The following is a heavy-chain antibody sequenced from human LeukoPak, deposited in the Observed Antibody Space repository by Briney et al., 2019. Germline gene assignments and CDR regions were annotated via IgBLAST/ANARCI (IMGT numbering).Heavy chain of an antibody. CDR2: INHSGST. Sequence: SETLSLTCAVYGGSFSGYYWSWIRQPPGKGLEWIGEINHSGSTNYNPSLKSRVTISVDTSKNQFSLKLSSVTAADTAVYYCARDGALLTLGHNSFDPWGQGTLVTVSS. D-gene: IGHD3-9*01. CDR3: ARDGALLTLGHNSFDP. V-gene: IGHV4-34*01. J-gene: IGHJ5*02. CDR1: GGSFSGYY.